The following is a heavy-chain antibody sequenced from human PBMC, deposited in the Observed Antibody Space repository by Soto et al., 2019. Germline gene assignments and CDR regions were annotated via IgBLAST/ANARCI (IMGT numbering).Heavy chain of an antibody. CDR2: ISSSSSYI. CDR3: ARDRGTGAAAGTFDY. D-gene: IGHD6-13*01. V-gene: IGHV3-21*01. J-gene: IGHJ4*02. Sequence: PGGSLRLSCAASGFTFSSYSMNWVRQAPGKGLEWVSSISSSSSYIYYADSVKGRFTISRDNAKNSLYLQMNSLRAEDTAVYYCARDRGTGAAAGTFDYWGQGTLVTVSS. CDR1: GFTFSSYS.